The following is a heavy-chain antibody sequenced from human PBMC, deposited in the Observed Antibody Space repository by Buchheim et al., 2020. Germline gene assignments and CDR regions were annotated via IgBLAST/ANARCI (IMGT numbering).Heavy chain of an antibody. V-gene: IGHV3-33*01. D-gene: IGHD3-3*01. CDR1: GFTFSSYG. CDR2: IWYDGSNK. J-gene: IGHJ4*02. Sequence: QVQLVESGGGVVQPGRSLRLSCAASGFTFSSYGMHWVRQAPGKGLEWVAVIWYDGSNKYYADSVKGRFTISRDNAKNSLYLQMNSLRDEDTAVYYCAREPFAVAQYYFDYWGQGTL. CDR3: AREPFAVAQYYFDY.